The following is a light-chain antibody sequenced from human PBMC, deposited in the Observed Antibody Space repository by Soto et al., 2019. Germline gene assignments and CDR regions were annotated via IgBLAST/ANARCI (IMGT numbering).Light chain of an antibody. V-gene: IGKV3-20*01. CDR2: GAS. CDR3: LQYGSSPHT. Sequence: EIVMTQSPATLSVSPGERATLSCRATQSVSSNYLAWFQQKPGQAPRLLLSGASNRASDIPDRFSGSGSWTDFTLTISSLEPEDFAVYYCLQYGSSPHTFGQGTRLEIK. CDR1: QSVSSNY. J-gene: IGKJ5*01.